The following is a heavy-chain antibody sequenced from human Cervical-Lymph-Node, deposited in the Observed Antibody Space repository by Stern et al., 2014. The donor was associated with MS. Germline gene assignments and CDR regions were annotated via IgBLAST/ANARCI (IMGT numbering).Heavy chain of an antibody. CDR3: AKSSVIQLWKGPSDY. V-gene: IGHV3-30*18. J-gene: IGHJ4*02. Sequence: QVQLVESGGGVVQPGRSLRLSCAASGFTFSSYGMHWVRQAPGKGLEWVAVISYDGSNKYYADSVKGRFTISRDNSKNTLYLQMNSLRAEDTAVYYCAKSSVIQLWKGPSDYWGQGTLVTVSS. D-gene: IGHD5-18*01. CDR1: GFTFSSYG. CDR2: ISYDGSNK.